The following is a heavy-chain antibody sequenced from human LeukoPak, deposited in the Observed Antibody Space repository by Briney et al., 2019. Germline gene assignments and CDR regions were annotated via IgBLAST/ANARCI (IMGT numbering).Heavy chain of an antibody. V-gene: IGHV1-2*02. D-gene: IGHD6-6*01. J-gene: IGHJ4*02. Sequence: ASVKVSCKASGYTFTSYYIHWVRQVPGQGLESMGWINPNGGGTYYAQKFQGRVTMTRDTSISTAYMELSRLGSDDTAVYYCARDSTFRPFDYWGQGTLVTVSS. CDR2: INPNGGGT. CDR3: ARDSTFRPFDY. CDR1: GYTFTSYY.